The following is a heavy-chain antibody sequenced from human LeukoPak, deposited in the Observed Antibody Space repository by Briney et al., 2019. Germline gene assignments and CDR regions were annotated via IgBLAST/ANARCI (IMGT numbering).Heavy chain of an antibody. J-gene: IGHJ4*02. Sequence: PGGSLRLSCAASGFTFSSYAMSWVRQAPGKGLEWVSALSGGGGSTYYADSVKGRFTISRDNSKNTLYLQMNSLRAEDTAVYYCAKDRNFYDSSGYYYGDYWGQGTLVTVSS. CDR1: GFTFSSYA. CDR2: LSGGGGST. V-gene: IGHV3-23*01. CDR3: AKDRNFYDSSGYYYGDY. D-gene: IGHD3-22*01.